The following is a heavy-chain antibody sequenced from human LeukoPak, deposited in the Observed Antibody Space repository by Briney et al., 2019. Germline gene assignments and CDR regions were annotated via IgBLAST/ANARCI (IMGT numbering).Heavy chain of an antibody. D-gene: IGHD3-10*01. J-gene: IGHJ4*02. CDR3: TTDRNLYYYGSGSYYNYFDY. CDR2: IKSKTDGGTT. V-gene: IGHV3-15*01. Sequence: GGSLRLSCAASGFTFSNAWMSWVRQAPGKGLGWVGRIKSKTDGGTTDYAAPVEGRFTISRDDSKNTLYLQMNSLKTEDTAVYYCTTDRNLYYYGSGSYYNYFDYWGQGTLVTVSS. CDR1: GFTFSNAW.